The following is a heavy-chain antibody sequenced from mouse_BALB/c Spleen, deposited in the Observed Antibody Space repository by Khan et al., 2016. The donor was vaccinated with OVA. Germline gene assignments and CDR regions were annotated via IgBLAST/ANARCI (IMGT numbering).Heavy chain of an antibody. CDR1: GFSLSNYG. J-gene: IGHJ3*01. CDR3: SRSYDYDVGGFAY. Sequence: QVQRKEGGPGLVAPSQSLSITCTVSGFSLSNYGVHWVRQPPGKGLEWLGVIWTGGITNYNSALMSRLSISKDNSKSQVFLKMNRLQTDDTAIYYSSRSYDYDVGGFAYWGQGTLVTVS. D-gene: IGHD2-4*01. V-gene: IGHV2-9*02. CDR2: IWTGGIT.